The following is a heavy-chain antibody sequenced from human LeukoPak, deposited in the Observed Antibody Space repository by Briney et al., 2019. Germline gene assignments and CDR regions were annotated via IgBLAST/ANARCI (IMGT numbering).Heavy chain of an antibody. CDR3: ATQHIAAAGYYYYMDV. Sequence: ASVKVSCKASGYTFTGYYMHWVGQATGQGLDWMGWMNPNSGGTNYARKFHGRVTMNRDKSIRTAYMELSRLRYDDTAVYYCATQHIAAAGYYYYMDVWGKGTTVTVSS. CDR2: MNPNSGGT. D-gene: IGHD6-13*01. V-gene: IGHV1-2*02. CDR1: GYTFTGYY. J-gene: IGHJ6*03.